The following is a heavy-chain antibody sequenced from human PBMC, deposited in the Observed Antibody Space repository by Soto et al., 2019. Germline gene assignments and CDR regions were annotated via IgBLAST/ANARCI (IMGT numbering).Heavy chain of an antibody. V-gene: IGHV3-30-3*01. CDR3: ARDLLRSSGVATISHYYYYGMDV. Sequence: VGSLRLSCAASGFTFSSYAMHWVRQAPGKGLEWVAVISYDGSNKYYADSVKGRFTISRDNSKNTLYLQMKSLRAEDTAVYYCARDLLRSSGVATISHYYYYGMDVWGPGTTVTF. CDR1: GFTFSSYA. D-gene: IGHD5-12*01. CDR2: ISYDGSNK. J-gene: IGHJ6*02.